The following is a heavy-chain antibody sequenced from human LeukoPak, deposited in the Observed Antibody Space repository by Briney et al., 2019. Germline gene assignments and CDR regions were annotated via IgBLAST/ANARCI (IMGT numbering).Heavy chain of an antibody. CDR3: ARHGGTRITLIQVYYFDY. CDR1: GGSITSSSYY. D-gene: IGHD4-11*01. V-gene: IGHV4-39*01. J-gene: IGHJ4*02. Sequence: PSETLSLTCSVSGGSITSSSYYWGWIRQSPEKGLEWIGSINYTGGTHYSPSLKSRVTISVDTSKNQFSLKLSSVTAADTAVYYCARHGGTRITLIQVYYFDYWGQGTLVTVSS. CDR2: INYTGGT.